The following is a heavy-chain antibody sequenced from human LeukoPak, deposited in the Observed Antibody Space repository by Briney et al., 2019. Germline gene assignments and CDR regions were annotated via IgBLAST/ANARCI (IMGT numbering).Heavy chain of an antibody. Sequence: ASVKVSCKASGGTFSSYAVSWVRQAPGQGLEWMGGIIPIFGTANYAQKFQGRVTITTDESTSTAYMELSSLRSGDTAVYYCARGSFWSGYYRYYYYMDVWGKGTTVTVSS. J-gene: IGHJ6*03. CDR2: IIPIFGTA. V-gene: IGHV1-69*05. D-gene: IGHD3-3*01. CDR3: ARGSFWSGYYRYYYYMDV. CDR1: GGTFSSYA.